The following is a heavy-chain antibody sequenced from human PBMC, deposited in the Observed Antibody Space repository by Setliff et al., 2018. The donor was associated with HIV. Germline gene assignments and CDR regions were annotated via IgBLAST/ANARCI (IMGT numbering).Heavy chain of an antibody. D-gene: IGHD6-13*01. CDR2: ISASGST. CDR3: ARVYSRSWFFFDH. Sequence: PSETLSLTCTVSGGSISSYYWSWIRQPPGKGLEWIGRISASGSTNYNPSLESRVTLSIDTSNNQFSLKLTSVTAADTAVYYCARVYSRSWFFFDHWGQGILVTVSS. J-gene: IGHJ4*02. CDR1: GGSISSYY. V-gene: IGHV4-4*08.